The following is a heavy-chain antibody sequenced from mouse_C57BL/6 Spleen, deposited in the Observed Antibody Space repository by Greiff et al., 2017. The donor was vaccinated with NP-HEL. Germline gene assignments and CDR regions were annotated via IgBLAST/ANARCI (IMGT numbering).Heavy chain of an antibody. CDR1: GYAFSSYW. V-gene: IGHV1-80*01. CDR3: ARSHYSNSYWYFDV. D-gene: IGHD2-5*01. Sequence: QVQLQQSGAELVKPGASVKISCKASGYAFSSYWMNWVNQRPGKGLEWIGQIYPGDGDTNYNGKFKGKATLTADKSSSTASMQLSSLTSEDSAVYFCARSHYSNSYWYFDVWGTGTTVTVSS. J-gene: IGHJ1*03. CDR2: IYPGDGDT.